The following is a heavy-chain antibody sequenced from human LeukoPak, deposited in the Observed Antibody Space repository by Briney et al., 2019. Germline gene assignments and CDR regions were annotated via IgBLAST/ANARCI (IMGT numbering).Heavy chain of an antibody. V-gene: IGHV4-61*02. J-gene: IGHJ5*02. CDR1: GDSISSGSYY. D-gene: IGHD3-22*01. CDR2: IYTSGST. Sequence: SETLSLTCTGSGDSISSGSYYWSWIRQPAGKGLEWIGRIYTSGSTNYNPSLKSRVTISVDTSKNQFSLKLSSVTAADTAVYYCARNPRSIQGYDSSGYYYENWFDPWGQGTLVTVSS. CDR3: ARNPRSIQGYDSSGYYYENWFDP.